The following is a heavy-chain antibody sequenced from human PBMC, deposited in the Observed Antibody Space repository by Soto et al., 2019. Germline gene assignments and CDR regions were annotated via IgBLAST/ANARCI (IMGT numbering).Heavy chain of an antibody. J-gene: IGHJ4*02. Sequence: SETLSLTCAVSGYSISSGYYWGWIRQPPGKGLEWIGSIYHSGSTYYNPSLKSRVTISVHTSNNQFSLKLSSVTAAHTAVYYCARGSLSSSSPLGCFEYWGQGTLGTVS. D-gene: IGHD6-6*01. V-gene: IGHV4-38-2*01. CDR3: ARGSLSSSSPLGCFEY. CDR1: GYSISSGYY. CDR2: IYHSGST.